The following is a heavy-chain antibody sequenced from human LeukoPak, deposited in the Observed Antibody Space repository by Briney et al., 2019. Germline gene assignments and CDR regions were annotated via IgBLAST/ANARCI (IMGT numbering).Heavy chain of an antibody. Sequence: GGSLRLSCAASGFTFSSYWMHWVRQGPRKGLGWVSRIKSDGSTNYADSVKGRFTTSIDNATNTVSLQMNSLRAEDTGVYYCARAPSEIGGYDPEYFRPWGQGTLVTVSS. CDR3: ARAPSEIGGYDPEYFRP. CDR1: GFTFSSYW. CDR2: IKSDGST. D-gene: IGHD3-22*01. V-gene: IGHV3-74*01. J-gene: IGHJ1*01.